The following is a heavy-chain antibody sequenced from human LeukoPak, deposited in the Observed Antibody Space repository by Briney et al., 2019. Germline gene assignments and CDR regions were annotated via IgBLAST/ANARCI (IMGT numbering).Heavy chain of an antibody. J-gene: IGHJ5*02. Sequence: GGSLRLSCAASGFTFSGSSMHWVRQASGNGLEWVGRIRSTANSYATAYAAAVKGRFTISSDDSKNTAYLKMNSLKAEDTAVYYCTREPRFLEWLSWFDPWGQGTLVTVSS. CDR2: IRSTANSYAT. D-gene: IGHD3-3*01. CDR1: GFTFSGSS. V-gene: IGHV3-73*01. CDR3: TREPRFLEWLSWFDP.